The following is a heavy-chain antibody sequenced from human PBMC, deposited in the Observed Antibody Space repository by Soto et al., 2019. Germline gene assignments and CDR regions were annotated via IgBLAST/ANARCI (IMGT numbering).Heavy chain of an antibody. CDR1: GFTFSNYW. CDR3: ARAVRSGSYPYYYYGMDV. J-gene: IGHJ6*02. CDR2: INSDGSST. V-gene: IGHV3-74*01. Sequence: PGGSLRLSCAASGFTFSNYWMQWVRQAPGKGLVWVSRINSDGSSTSYADYVKGRFTISRDNAKNTLYLQMNSLRAEDTAVYYCARAVRSGSYPYYYYGMDVWGQGTTVTVSS. D-gene: IGHD3-10*01.